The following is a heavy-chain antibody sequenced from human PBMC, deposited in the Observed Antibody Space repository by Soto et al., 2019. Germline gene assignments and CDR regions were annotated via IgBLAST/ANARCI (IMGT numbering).Heavy chain of an antibody. Sequence: ASVKVSCKASGGTFSSYAISWVRQAPGQGLEWMGGIIPIFGTANYAQKFQGRVTITADESTSTAYMELSSLRSEDTAVYYCARQFEVISYYYYGMDVWGQGTTVTVSS. CDR2: IIPIFGTA. D-gene: IGHD3-16*02. V-gene: IGHV1-69*13. CDR1: GGTFSSYA. J-gene: IGHJ6*02. CDR3: ARQFEVISYYYYGMDV.